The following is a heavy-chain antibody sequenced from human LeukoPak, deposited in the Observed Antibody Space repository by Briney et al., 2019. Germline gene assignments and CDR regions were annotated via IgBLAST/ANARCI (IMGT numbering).Heavy chain of an antibody. CDR3: ARDNTIGAADYYFDY. V-gene: IGHV3-30*04. Sequence: GGSLRLSCAASGFTFSTYLMHWVRQAPGKGLEWVAVVASDGNDKHHADSVKGRFTISRDNSKNTLYLQMNSLRADDTAVYYCARDNTIGAADYYFDYWGQGTLVTVSS. CDR2: VASDGNDK. CDR1: GFTFSTYL. D-gene: IGHD6-13*01. J-gene: IGHJ4*02.